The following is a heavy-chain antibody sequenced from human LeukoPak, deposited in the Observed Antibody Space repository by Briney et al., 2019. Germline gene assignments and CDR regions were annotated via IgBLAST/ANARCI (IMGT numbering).Heavy chain of an antibody. CDR3: ARETYSNILTGTDY. Sequence: ASVKVSCKASGGTFSSYGISWVRQAPGQGLEWLGWISTYDDNIKYAQSLQGRLTLTIDTSTSTAYMELRSLTSDDTAVYYCARETYSNILTGTDYWGPGTLVTVSS. D-gene: IGHD3-9*01. CDR2: ISTYDDNI. CDR1: GGTFSSYG. J-gene: IGHJ4*02. V-gene: IGHV1-18*01.